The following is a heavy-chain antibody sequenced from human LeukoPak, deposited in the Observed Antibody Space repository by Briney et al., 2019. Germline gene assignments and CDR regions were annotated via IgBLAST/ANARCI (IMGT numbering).Heavy chain of an antibody. Sequence: GGSLRPSCAASGFTFSSIGVHWVRQAPGKGLEWVAFIRFDGSNKYYADSVKGRFTISRDNSKSTLYLQMNSLTAEDTAVYYCAKPIGTGAAHFDYWGQGALVTVSS. CDR2: IRFDGSNK. CDR1: GFTFSSIG. V-gene: IGHV3-30*02. J-gene: IGHJ4*02. CDR3: AKPIGTGAAHFDY. D-gene: IGHD3-10*01.